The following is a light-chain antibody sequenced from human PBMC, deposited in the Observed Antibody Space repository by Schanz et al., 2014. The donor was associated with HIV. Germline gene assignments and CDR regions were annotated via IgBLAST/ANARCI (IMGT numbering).Light chain of an antibody. CDR2: ATS. V-gene: IGKV3-20*01. J-gene: IGKJ4*01. CDR3: QYFGNSGGT. Sequence: EIVLTQSPATLSLSPGDRATLSCRASQRLSSSYLAWYQQKRDQPPRLVIYATSTRAAGIPDRFSGSGSETDFTLTISGLEPEDFAVYFCQYFGNSGGTFGGGTKVEIK. CDR1: QRLSSSY.